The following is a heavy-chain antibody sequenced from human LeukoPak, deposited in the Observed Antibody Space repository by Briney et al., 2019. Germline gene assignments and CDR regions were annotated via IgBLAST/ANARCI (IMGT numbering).Heavy chain of an antibody. Sequence: GGSLRLSCAASGFTFSDYYMSWIRQAPGKGLGWVSYISSSGSTIYYADSVKGRFTISRDNAKNSLYLQMNSLRAEDTAVYYCARDGGARYCSGGSCYQPLNYYYYMDVWGKGTTVTVSS. CDR2: ISSSGSTI. CDR1: GFTFSDYY. CDR3: ARDGGARYCSGGSCYQPLNYYYYMDV. J-gene: IGHJ6*03. V-gene: IGHV3-11*04. D-gene: IGHD2-15*01.